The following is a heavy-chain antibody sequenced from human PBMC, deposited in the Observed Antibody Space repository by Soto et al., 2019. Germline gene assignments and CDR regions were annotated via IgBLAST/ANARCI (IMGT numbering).Heavy chain of an antibody. CDR1: GFTFSNYA. J-gene: IGHJ4*02. CDR3: YSFSG. V-gene: IGHV3-30-3*01. CDR2: ISYDGNHK. Sequence: QVQLVESGGGVVQPGRSLRLSCAASGFTFSNYAMHWVRQAPGKGLEWVAVISYDGNHKDFADSVKGRFTISRDNSKNALYLQMDSLRAEDTAVYHCYSFSGWGQGTLVSVSS. D-gene: IGHD4-4*01.